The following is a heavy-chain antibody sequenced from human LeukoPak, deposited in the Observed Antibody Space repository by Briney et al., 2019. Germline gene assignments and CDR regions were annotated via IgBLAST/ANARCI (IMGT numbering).Heavy chain of an antibody. Sequence: GGSLRLSCAASGFTFSSYAMNWVRQAPGRGLEWVGGFSGSGGTTYYADSVKGRFTISRDNSKNTLYLQMNSLRAEDTAVYYCANGNRCTSPNCLGYYYFYMDVWGKGTTVTVSS. V-gene: IGHV3-23*01. CDR3: ANGNRCTSPNCLGYYYFYMDV. D-gene: IGHD2-8*01. CDR1: GFTFSSYA. CDR2: FSGSGGTT. J-gene: IGHJ6*03.